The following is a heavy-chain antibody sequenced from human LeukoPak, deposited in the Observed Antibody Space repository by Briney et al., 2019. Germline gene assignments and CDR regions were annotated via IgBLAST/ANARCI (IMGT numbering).Heavy chain of an antibody. CDR1: GYTFTGYY. CDR2: INPNSGGT. CDR3: ARERSGVSTGGDY. V-gene: IGHV1-2*02. Sequence: ASVQVSCMASGYTFTGYYMHWVRQAPGQELEWMGWINPNSGGTNYAQKFQGRVTMTRDTSISTAYLELSRLRSGDTAVYYCARERSGVSTGGDYWGQGTLVTVSS. D-gene: IGHD2-21*01. J-gene: IGHJ4*02.